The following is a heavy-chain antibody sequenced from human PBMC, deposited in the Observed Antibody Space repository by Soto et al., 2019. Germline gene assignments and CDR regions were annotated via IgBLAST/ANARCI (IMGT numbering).Heavy chain of an antibody. CDR3: VKDFHQASGTYRQGFDY. CDR2: ISFDGLKR. Sequence: QVHLEESGGDVVQPGRSLRLSCAASGFTFRNVGMHWVRQAPGKGLEWVAVISFDGLKREYADSVKGPFTISRDKAHNTRFVQMDSLRVEDTAVYDCVKDFHQASGTYRQGFDYWCQGSLVTVSS. J-gene: IGHJ4*02. D-gene: IGHD3-10*01. V-gene: IGHV3-30*18. CDR1: GFTFRNVG.